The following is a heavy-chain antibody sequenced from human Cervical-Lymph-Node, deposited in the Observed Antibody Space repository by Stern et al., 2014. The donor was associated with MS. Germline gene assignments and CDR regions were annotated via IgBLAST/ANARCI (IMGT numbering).Heavy chain of an antibody. CDR2: IYHSGSS. Sequence: QVPLQESGPGLVKPSETLSLTCTVSGGSVSSDAYYWSWIRQSPGKGLEWIGYIYHSGSSSYNPSLKSRVTMSVDTSKNQFSLRLTSVTAADTAVYYCGKQVREWGRGTLVTVSS. V-gene: IGHV4-61*08. J-gene: IGHJ4*02. CDR3: GKQVRE. CDR1: GGSVSSDAYY.